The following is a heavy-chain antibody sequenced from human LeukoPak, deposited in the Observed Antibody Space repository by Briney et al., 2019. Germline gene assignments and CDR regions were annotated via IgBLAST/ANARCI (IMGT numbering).Heavy chain of an antibody. D-gene: IGHD4-23*01. CDR3: AREWEDYGGNFIDY. CDR2: LPPDELDI. Sequence: GGSLRLSCAASGFTFTNYWMHWVRQAPGMGLVWVSRLPPDELDIIYADSVKGRFTVSRDNAKNTVYLQMNSLRAEDTAVYYCAREWEDYGGNFIDYWGQGTLVAVSS. CDR1: GFTFTNYW. J-gene: IGHJ4*02. V-gene: IGHV3-74*01.